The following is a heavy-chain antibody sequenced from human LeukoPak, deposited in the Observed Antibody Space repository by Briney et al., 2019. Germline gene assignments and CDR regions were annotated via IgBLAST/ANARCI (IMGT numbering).Heavy chain of an antibody. CDR1: GFTFSSYA. V-gene: IGHV3-23*01. CDR2: ISGSGGST. CDR3: AKATGGDYFDY. J-gene: IGHJ4*02. Sequence: GGSLRLSCAASGFTFSSYAMSWVRQAPGKGLEWVSAISGSGGSTYYADSVKGRFSISRDNSKNTPYLQMNSLRAEDTAVYYCAKATGGDYFDYWGQGTLVTVSS. D-gene: IGHD1-14*01.